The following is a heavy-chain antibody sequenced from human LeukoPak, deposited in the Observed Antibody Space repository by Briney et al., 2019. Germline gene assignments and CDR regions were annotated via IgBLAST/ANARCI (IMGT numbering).Heavy chain of an antibody. CDR2: INHSGGT. J-gene: IGHJ4*02. CDR1: GGSLSGYY. Sequence: SETLSLTCAVYGGSLSGYYWSWIRQTPGKGLEWIGEINHSGGTNYNPSLKSRVTISIDTSKNQFSLKLSSVNAADTAVYYCASTICISTSCYPGVVDYWGQGTLVTVSS. CDR3: ASTICISTSCYPGVVDY. D-gene: IGHD2-2*01. V-gene: IGHV4-34*01.